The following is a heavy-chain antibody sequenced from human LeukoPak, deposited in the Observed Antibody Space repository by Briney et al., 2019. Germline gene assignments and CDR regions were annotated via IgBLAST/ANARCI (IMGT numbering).Heavy chain of an antibody. D-gene: IGHD3-9*01. CDR1: GGSISSYY. CDR2: IYYSGST. V-gene: IGHV4-59*01. Sequence: SETLSLTCTVSGGSISSYYWSWIRQPPGKGLEWIGYIYYSGSTNYNPSLKSRVTISVDTSKNQFSLKLSSVTAADTAVYYCARAGGYYDILTGYFPESWFDPWGQGTLVTVSS. CDR3: ARAGGYYDILTGYFPESWFDP. J-gene: IGHJ5*02.